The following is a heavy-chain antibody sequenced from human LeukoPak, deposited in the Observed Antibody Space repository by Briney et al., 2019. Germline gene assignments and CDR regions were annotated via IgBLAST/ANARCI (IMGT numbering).Heavy chain of an antibody. V-gene: IGHV3-30*03. Sequence: GRSLRPSCAASGFTFSSYGMHWVRQAPGKGLEWVAVISYDGSNKYYADSVKGRFTISRDNSKNTLYLQMNSLRAEDTAVYYCARDLIAAAGKILPDYWGQGTLVTVSS. CDR2: ISYDGSNK. CDR1: GFTFSSYG. D-gene: IGHD6-13*01. J-gene: IGHJ4*02. CDR3: ARDLIAAAGKILPDY.